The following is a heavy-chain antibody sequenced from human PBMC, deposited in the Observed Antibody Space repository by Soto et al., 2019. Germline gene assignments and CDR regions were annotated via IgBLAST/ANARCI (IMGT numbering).Heavy chain of an antibody. CDR3: GGDPYYYGSAF. CDR1: GFRFSDHY. J-gene: IGHJ4*02. Sequence: QVQLVESGGGLVEPGGSLRLSCAASGFRFSDHYMTWIRQAPGKGLEWVSKISGGGTTMYYADSVKGRFTVSRDNAKNSLYLQMNSLRAEDTAVYYCGGDPYYYGSAFWGQGTLVTVSS. D-gene: IGHD3-10*01. V-gene: IGHV3-11*01. CDR2: ISGGGTTM.